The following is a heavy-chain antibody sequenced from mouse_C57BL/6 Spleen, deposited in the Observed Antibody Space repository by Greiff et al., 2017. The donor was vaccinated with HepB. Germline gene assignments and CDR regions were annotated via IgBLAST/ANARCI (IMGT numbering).Heavy chain of an antibody. J-gene: IGHJ4*01. CDR2: IDPSDSET. Sequence: QVQLQQPGAELVRPGSSVKLSCKASGYTFTSYWMHWVKQRPIQGLEWIGNIDPSDSETHYNQKFKDKATLTVDKSSSTAYMQLSSLTSEDSAVYYWARGDSPYAMDDWGQGTSVTVSS. D-gene: IGHD3-3*01. CDR3: ARGDSPYAMDD. V-gene: IGHV1-52*01. CDR1: GYTFTSYW.